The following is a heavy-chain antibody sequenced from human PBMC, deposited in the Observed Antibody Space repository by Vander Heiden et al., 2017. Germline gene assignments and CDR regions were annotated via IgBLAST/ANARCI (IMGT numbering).Heavy chain of an antibody. CDR2: MNPNSGNT. J-gene: IGHJ6*02. Sequence: SCKASGYTFTSYDINWVRQATGQGLEWMGWMNPNSGNTGYAQKFQGRVTMTRNTSISTAYMELSSLRSEDTAVYYCARPGRQLESQGGYYYGMDVWCQGPTVTLSS. V-gene: IGHV1-8*01. D-gene: IGHD6-13*01. CDR3: ARPGRQLESQGGYYYGMDV. CDR1: GYTFTSYD.